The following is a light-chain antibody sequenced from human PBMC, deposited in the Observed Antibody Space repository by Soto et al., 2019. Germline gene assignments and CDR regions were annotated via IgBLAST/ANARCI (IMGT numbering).Light chain of an antibody. Sequence: DIQVTQSPSAVSASVGDRVTITCRASQDIVAYLAWYQHKPGRAPELLIRAASTLQSGVPSRFSGSGSGTDLTLTINSLQPEDFATYYCQQAYSFPITFGQGTKVDI. J-gene: IGKJ1*01. CDR1: QDIVAY. CDR3: QQAYSFPIT. CDR2: AAS. V-gene: IGKV1D-12*01.